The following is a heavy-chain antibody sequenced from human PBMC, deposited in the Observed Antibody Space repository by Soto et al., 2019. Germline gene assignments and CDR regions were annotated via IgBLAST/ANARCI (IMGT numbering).Heavy chain of an antibody. D-gene: IGHD3-16*01. CDR2: IYWDDDK. CDR1: GFSLSTSGVG. J-gene: IGHJ5*02. Sequence: QITLKESGPTLVKPTQTLTLTCTFSGFSLSTSGVGVGWIRQPPGKALEWLALIYWDDDKRYSPSLQSRLTITKDTSKNQVVLTMTNMDPVDTATYYCAHSLYDYVWGTNWFDPWGQGTLVTVSS. V-gene: IGHV2-5*02. CDR3: AHSLYDYVWGTNWFDP.